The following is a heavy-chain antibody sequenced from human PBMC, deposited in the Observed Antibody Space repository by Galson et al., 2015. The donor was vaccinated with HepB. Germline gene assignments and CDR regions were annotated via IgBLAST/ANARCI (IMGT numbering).Heavy chain of an antibody. CDR3: ARVTTYNAYGMDV. D-gene: IGHD3-10*01. CDR1: GFTVSSNY. CDR2: IYSGGTT. V-gene: IGHV3-53*01. Sequence: SLRLSCAASGFTVSSNYMTWVRQAPGKGLEWLAVIYSGGTTYYADSVKGRFIISRDNSKNTLYLQVNSLRAEDTAMYYCARVTTYNAYGMDVWGQGTTVTVSS. J-gene: IGHJ6*02.